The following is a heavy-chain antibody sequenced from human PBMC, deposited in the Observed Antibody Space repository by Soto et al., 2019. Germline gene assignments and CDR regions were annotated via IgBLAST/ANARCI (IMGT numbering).Heavy chain of an antibody. J-gene: IGHJ6*02. V-gene: IGHV1-8*01. CDR3: ARDQANYGMDV. CDR1: GYTFTSYD. CDR2: MNPNSANT. Sequence: QVQLVQSGAEVKKPGASVKVSCKASGYTFTSYDINWVRQATGQGLEWMGWMNPNSANTDYAQKVQGRVTMTRNTSISTAYMELSSRRSEDTAVYYCARDQANYGMDVWGQGTTVTVSS.